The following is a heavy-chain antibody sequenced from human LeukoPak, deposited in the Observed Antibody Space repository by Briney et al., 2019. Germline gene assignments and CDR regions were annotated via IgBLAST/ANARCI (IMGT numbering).Heavy chain of an antibody. CDR2: ITVSTSYI. J-gene: IGHJ2*01. CDR1: GFTFSTYS. D-gene: IGHD2-21*02. CDR3: ARLAYCGGDCYWFDL. V-gene: IGHV3-21*01. Sequence: EGSLRLSCAASGFTFSTYSMNWVRQAPGKGLEWVSSITVSTSYIYYADSVRGRFTISRDNAKNSLYLQMNSLRAEDTAVYYCARLAYCGGDCYWFDLWGRGTLVTISS.